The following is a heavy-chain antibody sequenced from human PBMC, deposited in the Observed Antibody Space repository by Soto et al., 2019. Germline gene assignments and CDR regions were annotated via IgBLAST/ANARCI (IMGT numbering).Heavy chain of an antibody. Sequence: GGSLRLSCAASGFTVSSNYMSWVRQAPGKGLEWVSVIYSGGSTYYADSVKGRFTISRDNSKNTLYLQMNSLRAEDTAVYYCTRDASRDSSARGWFDPWGPGTLVTVSS. J-gene: IGHJ5*02. D-gene: IGHD6-13*01. CDR3: TRDASRDSSARGWFDP. CDR1: GFTVSSNY. V-gene: IGHV3-53*01. CDR2: IYSGGST.